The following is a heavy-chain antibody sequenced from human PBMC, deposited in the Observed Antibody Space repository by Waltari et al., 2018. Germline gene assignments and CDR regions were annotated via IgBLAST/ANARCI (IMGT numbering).Heavy chain of an antibody. CDR2: IYSGGST. CDR1: GFTVSSHY. D-gene: IGHD6-13*01. CDR3: AREFRGTAAAGYFDY. J-gene: IGHJ4*02. V-gene: IGHV3-53*01. Sequence: EVQLVESGGGLIQPGGSLSLSCAASGFTVSSHYMSWVRQAPGKGLEWVSVIYSGGSTYYADSVKGRFTISRDNSKNTLYLQMNSLRAEDTAVYYCAREFRGTAAAGYFDYWGQGTLVTVSS.